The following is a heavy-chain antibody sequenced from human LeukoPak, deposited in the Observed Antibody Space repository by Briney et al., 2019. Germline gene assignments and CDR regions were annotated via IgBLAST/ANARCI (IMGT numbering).Heavy chain of an antibody. CDR2: IWYDGSNK. D-gene: IGHD6-25*01. V-gene: IGHV3-33*06. Sequence: GGSLRLSCAASGFTFSSYGMHWVRQAPGKGLGWVAVIWYDGSNKYYADSVKGRFTIPRDNSKNTLYLQMNSLRAEDTAVYYCAKGLAAYFDYWGQGTLVTVSS. CDR3: AKGLAAYFDY. CDR1: GFTFSSYG. J-gene: IGHJ4*02.